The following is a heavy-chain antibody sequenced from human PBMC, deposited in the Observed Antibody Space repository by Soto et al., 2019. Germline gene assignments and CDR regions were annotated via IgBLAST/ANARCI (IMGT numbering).Heavy chain of an antibody. Sequence: TSETLSLTCAVYGGSSSGYYWSWIRQPPGKGLEWIGEINHSGSTNYNPSLKSRVTISVDTSKNQFSLKLSSVTAADTAVYYCARDLSSGDFWSGRRLYYYYGMDVWGQGTTVTVSS. CDR2: INHSGST. CDR3: ARDLSSGDFWSGRRLYYYYGMDV. D-gene: IGHD3-3*01. CDR1: GGSSSGYY. J-gene: IGHJ6*02. V-gene: IGHV4-34*01.